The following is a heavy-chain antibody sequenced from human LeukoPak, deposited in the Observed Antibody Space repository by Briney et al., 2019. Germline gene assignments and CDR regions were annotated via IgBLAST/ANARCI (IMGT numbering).Heavy chain of an antibody. J-gene: IGHJ3*02. Sequence: ASVKVSCKASGGTFSSYAISWVRQAPGQGLEWMGGIIPIFGTANYAQKFQGRVAITTDESTSTAYMELSSLRSEDTAVYYCARSYYYGSGSYYRPDAFDIWGQGTMGTVSS. CDR2: IIPIFGTA. D-gene: IGHD3-10*01. CDR3: ARSYYYGSGSYYRPDAFDI. V-gene: IGHV1-69*05. CDR1: GGTFSSYA.